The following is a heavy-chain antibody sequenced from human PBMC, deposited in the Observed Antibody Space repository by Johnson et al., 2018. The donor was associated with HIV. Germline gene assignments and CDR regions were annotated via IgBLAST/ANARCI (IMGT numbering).Heavy chain of an antibody. Sequence: QVQLVESGGGVVQPGRSLRLSCAASGFSFSSYGMHWVRQAPGKGLEWVAVIWYGGSNEHYADSVKGRVTISRDNSKNTLYLQMSSLRAEDTAVYYCAKAPGKDHGGNRGVFHIWGKGTMVTVFS. J-gene: IGHJ3*02. CDR1: GFSFSSYG. V-gene: IGHV3-33*06. CDR2: IWYGGSNE. D-gene: IGHD4-23*01. CDR3: AKAPGKDHGGNRGVFHI.